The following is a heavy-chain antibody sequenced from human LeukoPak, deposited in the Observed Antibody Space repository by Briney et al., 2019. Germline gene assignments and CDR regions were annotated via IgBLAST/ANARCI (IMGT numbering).Heavy chain of an antibody. D-gene: IGHD6-6*01. CDR3: ARTGYSSSPDAFDI. V-gene: IGHV1-18*01. J-gene: IGHJ3*02. CDR1: GYTFTSYG. Sequence: GASVKVSCKASGYTFTSYGISWVRQAPGQGLEWMGWISAYNGNTNYAQKLHGRVTMTTDTSTSTAYMELRSLRSDDTAVYYCARTGYSSSPDAFDIWGQGTMVTVSS. CDR2: ISAYNGNT.